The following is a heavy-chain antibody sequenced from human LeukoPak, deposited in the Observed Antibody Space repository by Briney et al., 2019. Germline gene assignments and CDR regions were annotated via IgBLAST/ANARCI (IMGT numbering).Heavy chain of an antibody. CDR1: GFTFSYHW. D-gene: IGHD1-26*01. V-gene: IGHV3-66*01. Sequence: PGGSLRLSCAASGFTFSYHWMTWVRQAPGKGLEWVSVIYSGGSTYYADSVKGRFTISRDNSKNTLYLQMNSLRAEDTAVYYCARISEERGGYWGQGTLVTVSS. CDR2: IYSGGST. CDR3: ARISEERGGY. J-gene: IGHJ4*02.